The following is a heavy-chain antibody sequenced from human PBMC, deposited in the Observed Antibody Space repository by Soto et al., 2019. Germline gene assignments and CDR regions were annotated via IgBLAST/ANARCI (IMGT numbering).Heavy chain of an antibody. CDR1: GFTFSSYA. CDR3: AKECLSSGWYGNYYGMDV. J-gene: IGHJ6*02. D-gene: IGHD6-19*01. V-gene: IGHV3-23*01. CDR2: ISVSGGST. Sequence: EVQLLESGGGLVQPGGSLRLSCAASGFTFSSYAMSWVRQAPGKGLEWVSGISVSGGSTYYADYVKGRFTISRDNSKNTRYLQMNSLRAEDTAVYYCAKECLSSGWYGNYYGMDVWGQGTTVIVS.